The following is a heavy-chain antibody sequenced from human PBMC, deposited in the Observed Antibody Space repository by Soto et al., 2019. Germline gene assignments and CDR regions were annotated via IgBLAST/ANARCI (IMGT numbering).Heavy chain of an antibody. J-gene: IGHJ6*02. CDR2: ISWDGGST. D-gene: IGHD3-10*01. Sequence: GGSLRLSCAASGFTFDDYTMHWVRQAPGKGLEWVSLISWDGGSTYYADSVKGRFTISRDNSKNSLYLQINSLRTEDTALYYCAKDAYGSGSYSINYCYDGMDVWGQGTTVTVSS. V-gene: IGHV3-43*01. CDR1: GFTFDDYT. CDR3: AKDAYGSGSYSINYCYDGMDV.